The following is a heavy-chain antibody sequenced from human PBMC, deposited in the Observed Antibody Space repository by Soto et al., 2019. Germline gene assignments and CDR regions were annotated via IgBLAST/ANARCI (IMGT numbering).Heavy chain of an antibody. D-gene: IGHD6-6*01. CDR2: NYYSGIT. CDR1: VGSISSDGYY. Sequence: PSETLSHTCTVSVGSISSDGYYGFWIRQHPGKGLEWIGYNYYSGITYYNPSLKSRVTISLDTSKNQFSLKLSSVTAADTAVYYCARGSSIAGLYYGMDVWGQGTTVT. V-gene: IGHV4-31*03. CDR3: ARGSSIAGLYYGMDV. J-gene: IGHJ6*02.